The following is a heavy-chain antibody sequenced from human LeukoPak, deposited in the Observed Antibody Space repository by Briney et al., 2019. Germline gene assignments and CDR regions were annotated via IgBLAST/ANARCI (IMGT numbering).Heavy chain of an antibody. CDR1: GFTFSSYS. CDR2: ISSSSSYI. CDR3: ARSRRYCSGGSCFAYYFDY. J-gene: IGHJ4*02. D-gene: IGHD2-15*01. Sequence: GGSLRLSCAASGFTFSSYSMNWVRQAPGKRLEWVSSISSSSSYIYYADSVKGRFTISRDNAKNSLYLQMNSLRAEDTAVYYCARSRRYCSGGSCFAYYFDYWGQGTLVTVPS. V-gene: IGHV3-21*01.